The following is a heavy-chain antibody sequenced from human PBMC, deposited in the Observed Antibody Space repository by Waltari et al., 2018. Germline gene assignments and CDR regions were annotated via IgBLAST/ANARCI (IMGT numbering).Heavy chain of an antibody. CDR1: GASLTTYS. CDR2: IHYRGDT. CDR3: ARVHGSESPLSWGTDV. J-gene: IGHJ6*02. V-gene: IGHV4-59*01. Sequence: QVQLQESGPGLMKPSETLSLSCTVSGASLTTYSWSWIRQPPGEGMEYIGFIHYRGDTNYSPSLRGRVSMSMDTSKNQFSLKVSSVTAADSAGYYCARVHGSESPLSWGTDVWGQGTAVTVSS.